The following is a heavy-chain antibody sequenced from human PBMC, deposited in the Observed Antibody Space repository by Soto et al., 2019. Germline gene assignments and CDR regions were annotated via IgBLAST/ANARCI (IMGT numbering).Heavy chain of an antibody. Sequence: SVKVSCKASGYTFTGYYMHWVRQAPGQGLEWMGWINPNSGGTNYAQKFQGWVTMTRDTSISTAYMELSRLRSDDTAVYYCARDLPAIAAAGTGYNWFDPWGQGTLVTVSS. CDR1: GYTFTGYY. D-gene: IGHD6-13*01. CDR2: INPNSGGT. V-gene: IGHV1-2*04. CDR3: ARDLPAIAAAGTGYNWFDP. J-gene: IGHJ5*02.